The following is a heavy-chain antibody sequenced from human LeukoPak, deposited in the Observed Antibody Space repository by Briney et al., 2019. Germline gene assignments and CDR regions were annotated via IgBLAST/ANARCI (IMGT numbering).Heavy chain of an antibody. CDR2: IHSSGRT. V-gene: IGHV4-39*01. Sequence: SETLSLTCIVSGGSISSSSYYWGWLRQPPGRGVEGLGNIHSSGRTQYNASLKSRVTISVDTSKNQFSLRLTSLTSSDRAVYYCARLQPYTSSWGRGSAYLDYWGQGTLVSVSS. CDR3: ARLQPYTSSWGRGSAYLDY. J-gene: IGHJ4*02. CDR1: GGSISSSSYY. D-gene: IGHD6-13*01.